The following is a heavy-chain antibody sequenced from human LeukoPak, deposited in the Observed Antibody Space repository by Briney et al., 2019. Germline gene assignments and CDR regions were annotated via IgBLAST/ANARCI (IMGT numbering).Heavy chain of an antibody. J-gene: IGHJ3*02. CDR1: GFTFSSYS. D-gene: IGHD3-22*01. V-gene: IGHV3-21*01. CDR3: ARGEGDSSGNDAFDI. CDR2: ISSSSSYI. Sequence: GGSLRLSCAASGFTFSSYSMNSVRQAPGKGLEWVSSISSSSSYIYYADSVKGRFTISRDNAKNSLYLQMNSLRAEDTAVYYCARGEGDSSGNDAFDIWGQGTMVTVSS.